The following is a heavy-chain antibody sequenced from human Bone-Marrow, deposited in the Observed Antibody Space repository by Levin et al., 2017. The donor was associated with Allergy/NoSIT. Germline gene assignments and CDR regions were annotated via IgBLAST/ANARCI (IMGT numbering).Heavy chain of an antibody. CDR3: AKLPYSSGWGAAFDF. CDR1: GFTFDDYA. D-gene: IGHD6-19*01. CDR2: VGSSGESS. J-gene: IGHJ3*01. Sequence: SCTSSGFTFDDYAMGWVRQAPGKGLEWVSIVGSSGESSYYADSVRGRFTISRDNSKNTLYVQMNSLRGEDTAIYYCAKLPYSSGWGAAFDFWGQGTMVTVSS. V-gene: IGHV3-23*01.